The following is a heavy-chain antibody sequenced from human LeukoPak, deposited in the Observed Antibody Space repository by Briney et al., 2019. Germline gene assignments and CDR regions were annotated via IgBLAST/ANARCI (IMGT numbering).Heavy chain of an antibody. CDR3: AKDPPNTAGDY. D-gene: IGHD5-18*01. CDR2: IIGSGGHT. Sequence: GGSLRLSCAASGFTFSSYAMSWVRQAPGKGLEWVSGIIGSGGHTYYADSVKGRFTISRDNLKKTLYLQMNSLRAEDTAVYYCAKDPPNTAGDYWGQGTLVTVSS. V-gene: IGHV3-23*01. J-gene: IGHJ4*02. CDR1: GFTFSSYA.